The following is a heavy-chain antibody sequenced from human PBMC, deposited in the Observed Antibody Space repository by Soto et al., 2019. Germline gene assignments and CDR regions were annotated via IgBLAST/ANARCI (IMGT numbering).Heavy chain of an antibody. CDR3: ARDFVDCTSTSCYYSAFDL. CDR2: ISSSSSYI. J-gene: IGHJ3*01. D-gene: IGHD2-2*01. CDR1: GFTFSDYS. V-gene: IGHV3-21*01. Sequence: GGSLRLSCATSGFTFSDYSMNWVRQAPGKGLEWVSAISSSSSYIYYADSVKGRFTSSRDNAKSSLYLQMNNLRAEDTAVYYCARDFVDCTSTSCYYSAFDLWGQGTMVTVSS.